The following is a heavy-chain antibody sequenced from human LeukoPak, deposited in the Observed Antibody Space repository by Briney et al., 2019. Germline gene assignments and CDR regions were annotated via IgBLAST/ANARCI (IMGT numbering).Heavy chain of an antibody. CDR1: GFTFSSYA. D-gene: IGHD3-22*01. Sequence: GGSLRLSCAASGFTFSSYAMSWVRQAPGKGLEWVSAISGSGGSTYYADSVKGRFTISRDNSKNTLYLQMNSLRAEDTAVYYCAKDLLPLRNYYDSSGYYGYWGQGTLVTVSS. V-gene: IGHV3-23*01. J-gene: IGHJ4*02. CDR2: ISGSGGST. CDR3: AKDLLPLRNYYDSSGYYGY.